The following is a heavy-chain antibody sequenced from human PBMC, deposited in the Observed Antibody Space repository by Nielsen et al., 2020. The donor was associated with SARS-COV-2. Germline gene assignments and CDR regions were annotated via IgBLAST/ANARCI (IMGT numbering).Heavy chain of an antibody. Sequence: GGSLRLSCSASGFTFSSYEMNWVRQAPGKGLEWVSYISSSGSTIYYADSVKGRFTISRDNAKNSLYLQMNSLRAEDTALYYCANGGFSTYGMDVWGQGTTVTVSS. J-gene: IGHJ6*02. CDR3: ANGGFSTYGMDV. V-gene: IGHV3-48*03. D-gene: IGHD4-23*01. CDR1: GFTFSSYE. CDR2: ISSSGSTI.